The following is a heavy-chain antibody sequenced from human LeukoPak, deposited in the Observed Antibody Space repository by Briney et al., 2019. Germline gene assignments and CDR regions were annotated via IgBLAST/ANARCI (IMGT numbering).Heavy chain of an antibody. CDR2: INHSGST. D-gene: IGHD4-17*01. CDR3: ARWHGDYVHYFDY. V-gene: IGHV4-34*01. Sequence: SETLSLTCAVYGGSFSGYYWSWIRQPPGKGLEWIWEINHSGSTNYNPSLKSRVTISVDTSKNQFSLKLSSVTAADTAVYYCARWHGDYVHYFDYWGQGTLVTVSS. J-gene: IGHJ4*02. CDR1: GGSFSGYY.